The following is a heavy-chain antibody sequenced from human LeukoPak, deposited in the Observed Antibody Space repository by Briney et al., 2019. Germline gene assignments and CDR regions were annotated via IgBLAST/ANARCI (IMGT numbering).Heavy chain of an antibody. Sequence: ASVKVSCTASGYTFTSYGISWVRQAPGQGLEWMGWISAYNGNTNYAQKLQGRVTMTTDTSTSTAYMELRSLRSDDTAVYYCARGRYSGWTKPDAFDIWGQGTMVTVSS. D-gene: IGHD6-19*01. CDR3: ARGRYSGWTKPDAFDI. CDR1: GYTFTSYG. J-gene: IGHJ3*02. CDR2: ISAYNGNT. V-gene: IGHV1-18*01.